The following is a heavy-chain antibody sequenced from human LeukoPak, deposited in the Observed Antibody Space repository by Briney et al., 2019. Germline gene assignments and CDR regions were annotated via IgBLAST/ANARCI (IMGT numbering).Heavy chain of an antibody. J-gene: IGHJ3*02. D-gene: IGHD3-22*01. Sequence: GRSLRLSCAASGFTFSSYVMHWVRQAPGKGLEGVAVISYDGGNKYYAGSVKGRFTISRDNSKNTLYLQMNSLRAEDTAVYYCARAIIESSGWDGAFDIWGQGTMVTVSS. CDR3: ARAIIESSGWDGAFDI. CDR2: ISYDGGNK. V-gene: IGHV3-30-3*01. CDR1: GFTFSSYV.